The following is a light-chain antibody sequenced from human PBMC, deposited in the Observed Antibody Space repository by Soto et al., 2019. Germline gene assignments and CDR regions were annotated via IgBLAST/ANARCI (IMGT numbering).Light chain of an antibody. J-gene: IGKJ1*01. CDR1: QGIGND. CDR2: AAS. Sequence: DIQMTQSPSSLSASVGDRVTITCRASQGIGNDLAWFQQQPGKAPKRLLYAASTLQSGVPSRFSGSRSGTEFTLTISSLQPEDSATYYCLQHIAYPWTFGQGTKVEIK. V-gene: IGKV1-17*01. CDR3: LQHIAYPWT.